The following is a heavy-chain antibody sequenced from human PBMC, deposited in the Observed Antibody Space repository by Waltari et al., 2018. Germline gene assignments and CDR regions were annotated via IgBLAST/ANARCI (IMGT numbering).Heavy chain of an antibody. Sequence: QVQLQESGPGLVKPSETLSLTCTVSGGSISSYYWSWIRQPHGKGLGWIGYIYYSWSTNYNPSLKSRVTISVDTSKNQFSLKLSSVTAADTAVYYCARVPRPHYRDVDTAMAGYMDVWGKGTTVTVSS. CDR2: IYYSWST. V-gene: IGHV4-59*01. D-gene: IGHD5-18*01. J-gene: IGHJ6*03. CDR1: GGSISSYY. CDR3: ARVPRPHYRDVDTAMAGYMDV.